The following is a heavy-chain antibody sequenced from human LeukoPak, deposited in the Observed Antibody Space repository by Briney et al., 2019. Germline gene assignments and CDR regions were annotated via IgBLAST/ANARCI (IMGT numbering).Heavy chain of an antibody. D-gene: IGHD3-22*01. CDR2: IYPGDSDT. V-gene: IGHV5-51*01. Sequence: GESLKISCKGSGYSFTSYWIGWVRQMPGKCLKWMGIIYPGDSDTRYSPSFQGQVTISADKSISTAYLQWSSLKASDTAMYYCARVQDASSGYHSPPNAFDIWGQGTMVTVSS. CDR3: ARVQDASSGYHSPPNAFDI. J-gene: IGHJ3*02. CDR1: GYSFTSYW.